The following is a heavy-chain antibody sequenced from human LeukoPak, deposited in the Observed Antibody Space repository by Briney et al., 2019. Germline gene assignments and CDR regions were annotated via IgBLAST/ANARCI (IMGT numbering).Heavy chain of an antibody. CDR2: IKEDGSQK. J-gene: IGHJ4*02. Sequence: GGSLRLCCAASGFTISSHWMSWVRQAPGKGLEWVANIKEDGSQKYYVDSAKGRFTTSRDNAKNSLYLQMNSLRAEDTAVYYCARRNNFDYWGQGTLVTVSS. CDR1: GFTISSHW. V-gene: IGHV3-7*04. CDR3: ARRNNFDY.